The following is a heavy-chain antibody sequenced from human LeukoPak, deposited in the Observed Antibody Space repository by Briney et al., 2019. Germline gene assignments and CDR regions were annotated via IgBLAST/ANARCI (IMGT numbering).Heavy chain of an antibody. J-gene: IGHJ4*02. CDR1: GFTFDDYG. D-gene: IGHD3-22*01. Sequence: GGSLRLSCAASGFTFDDYGMSWVRQAPGMGLEWVSGINWNGGSTGYADSVKGRFTISRDNAKNSLYLQMHSLRAEDTALYYCARDSGGFGPYYYDSSGIHWDYWGQGTLVTVSS. V-gene: IGHV3-20*04. CDR3: ARDSGGFGPYYYDSSGIHWDY. CDR2: INWNGGST.